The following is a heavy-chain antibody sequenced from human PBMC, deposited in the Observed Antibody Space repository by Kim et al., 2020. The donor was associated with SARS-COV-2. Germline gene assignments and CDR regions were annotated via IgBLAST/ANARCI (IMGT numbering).Heavy chain of an antibody. D-gene: IGHD3-10*01. J-gene: IGHJ4*02. CDR3: ARGGFYYGA. Sequence: GGSLRLSCAASGLIFSSYWMSWVRQTPGKGLEWVANIKQDGSEKYYVDSVKGRFTISRDNAKNSLYLQMNSLRAEDTAVYYCARGGFYYGAWGQGTLVTVSS. V-gene: IGHV3-7*01. CDR1: GLIFSSYW. CDR2: IKQDGSEK.